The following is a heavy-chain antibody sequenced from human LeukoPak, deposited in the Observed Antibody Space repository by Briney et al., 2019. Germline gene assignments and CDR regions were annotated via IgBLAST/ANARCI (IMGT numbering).Heavy chain of an antibody. Sequence: GSLRLSCAASGFTVSSNYMSWVRQAPGKGLEWVSVIYSGGSTYYADSVKGRFTISRDNSKNTLYLQMNSLRAEDTAVYYCARDGTTSPYYYGMDVWGQGTTVTVSS. CDR1: GFTVSSNY. D-gene: IGHD1-7*01. J-gene: IGHJ6*02. CDR2: IYSGGST. V-gene: IGHV3-53*01. CDR3: ARDGTTSPYYYGMDV.